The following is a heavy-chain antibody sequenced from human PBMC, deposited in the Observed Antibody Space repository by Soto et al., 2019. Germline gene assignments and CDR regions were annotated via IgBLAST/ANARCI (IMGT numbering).Heavy chain of an antibody. Sequence: GGSLRLSCAASGFTYDDYGVSWVRQAPGKGLKWVSGINWNGGSTGYADSVKGRFTISRDNAKNSLYLQMNSLRAEDTALYYCARVKQHLSPHYYYYGMDVWGQGTTVTVSS. CDR3: ARVKQHLSPHYYYYGMDV. CDR2: INWNGGST. J-gene: IGHJ6*02. D-gene: IGHD6-13*01. CDR1: GFTYDDYG. V-gene: IGHV3-20*04.